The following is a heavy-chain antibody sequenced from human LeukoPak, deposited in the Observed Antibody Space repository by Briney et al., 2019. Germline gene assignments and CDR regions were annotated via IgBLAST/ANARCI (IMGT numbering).Heavy chain of an antibody. V-gene: IGHV6-1*01. Sequence: SQTLSLTCAISGDSVSSNSAAWTWIRQSPPRGLEWLGRTYYRSKWYNDYAVSVKSRITINPDTSRNQFSLQLNSVTPEDTAVYYCARGAEITYCSGGSCYSGYYFDYWGQGTLVTVSS. CDR3: ARGAEITYCSGGSCYSGYYFDY. CDR1: GDSVSSNSAA. CDR2: TYYRSKWYN. D-gene: IGHD2-15*01. J-gene: IGHJ4*02.